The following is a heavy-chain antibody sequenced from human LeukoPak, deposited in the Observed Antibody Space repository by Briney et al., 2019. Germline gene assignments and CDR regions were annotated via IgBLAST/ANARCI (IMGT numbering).Heavy chain of an antibody. CDR2: IIPILGIA. Sequence: GASVKVSCKASGGTFSSYAISWVRQAPGQGLEWMGRIIPILGIANYAQKFQGRVTITADKSTSTAYMELSSLRSEDTAAYYCARELRPEAYFDYWGQGTLVTVSS. CDR3: ARELRPEAYFDY. V-gene: IGHV1-69*04. CDR1: GGTFSSYA. J-gene: IGHJ4*02. D-gene: IGHD4-17*01.